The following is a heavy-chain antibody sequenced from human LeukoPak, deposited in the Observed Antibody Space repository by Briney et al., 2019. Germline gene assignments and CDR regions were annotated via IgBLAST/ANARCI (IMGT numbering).Heavy chain of an antibody. CDR3: ARESPTYYYGSGSYFGWFDP. V-gene: IGHV3-7*01. CDR1: GFTFSSYW. J-gene: IGHJ5*02. CDR2: IKQDGSEK. D-gene: IGHD3-10*01. Sequence: GGSLRLSCAASGFTFSSYWMSWVRQAPGKGLEWVANIKQDGSEKYYVDSMKGRFTISRDNAKNSLYLQMNSLRAEDTAVYYCARESPTYYYGSGSYFGWFDPWGQGTLVTVSS.